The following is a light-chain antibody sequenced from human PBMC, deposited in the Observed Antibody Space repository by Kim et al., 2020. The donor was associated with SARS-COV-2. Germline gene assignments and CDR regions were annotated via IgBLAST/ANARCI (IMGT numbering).Light chain of an antibody. J-gene: IGLJ1*01. Sequence: QSALTQPRSVSGSPGQSVTISCTGTSSDVGGYTYVSWYQQHPGKAPKLMIYDVTKRPSGVPDRFSGSKSGNTASLTISGLQAEDEADYHCCSYAGGYTYVFGTGTKVTVL. CDR2: DVT. CDR3: CSYAGGYTYV. CDR1: SSDVGGYTY. V-gene: IGLV2-11*01.